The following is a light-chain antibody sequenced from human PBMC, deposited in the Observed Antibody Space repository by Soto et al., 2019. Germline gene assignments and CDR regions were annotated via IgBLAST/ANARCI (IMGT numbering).Light chain of an antibody. CDR3: QQYNNWPHT. CDR2: GVS. Sequence: EIVMTQSPATLSVSPGERTTLSCRASQSVSSKIAWFQQKPGQAPNLLIYGVSTRATGVPVRFSGSGSGTEFTLTVNSLQSEDFAVYYCQQYNNWPHTFGQGTKLEIK. CDR1: QSVSSK. V-gene: IGKV3-15*01. J-gene: IGKJ2*01.